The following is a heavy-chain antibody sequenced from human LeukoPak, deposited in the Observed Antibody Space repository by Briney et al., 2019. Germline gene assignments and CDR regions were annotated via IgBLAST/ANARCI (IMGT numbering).Heavy chain of an antibody. CDR1: GFTFSSYA. V-gene: IGHV3-66*01. D-gene: IGHD5-18*01. J-gene: IGHJ6*02. CDR2: LHSGGGA. Sequence: GGSLRLSCAASGFTFSSYAMSWVRQAPGKGLEWVSVLHSGGGAYYADSVKGRFTISRDNSKNTLYLQMNSLRAEDTAVYYCARDGDTAMSLASGGMDVWGQGTTVTVSS. CDR3: ARDGDTAMSLASGGMDV.